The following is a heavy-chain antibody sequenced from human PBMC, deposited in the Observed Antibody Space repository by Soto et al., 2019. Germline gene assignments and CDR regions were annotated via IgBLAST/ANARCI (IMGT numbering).Heavy chain of an antibody. Sequence: PGGSLRLSCAASGFTFSSYWMHWVRQAPGKGLVWASRINSDGSSTSYADSVKGRFTISRDNAKNTLYLQMNSLRAEDTAVYYCARGGGLRFLEWLSQGAFDIWGQGTMVTVSS. D-gene: IGHD3-3*01. V-gene: IGHV3-74*01. J-gene: IGHJ3*02. CDR1: GFTFSSYW. CDR2: INSDGSST. CDR3: ARGGGLRFLEWLSQGAFDI.